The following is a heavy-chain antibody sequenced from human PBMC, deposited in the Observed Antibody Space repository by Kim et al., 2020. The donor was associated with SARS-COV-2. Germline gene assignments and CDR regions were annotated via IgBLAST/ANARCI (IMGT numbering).Heavy chain of an antibody. V-gene: IGHV3-30*18. CDR3: AKEHSVSLGLFDY. CDR1: GFTFSSYG. Sequence: GGSLRLSCAASGFTFSSYGMHWVRQAPGKGLERVAVISYDGSNKYYADSVKGRFTISRDNSKNTLYLQMNSLRAEDTAVYYCAKEHSVSLGLFDYCGQGTLVTVSS. D-gene: IGHD1-26*01. CDR2: ISYDGSNK. J-gene: IGHJ4*02.